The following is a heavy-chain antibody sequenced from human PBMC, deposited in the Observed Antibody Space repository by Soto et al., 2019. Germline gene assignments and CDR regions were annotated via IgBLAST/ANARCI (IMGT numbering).Heavy chain of an antibody. Sequence: QVQLVQSGAEVKKPGSSVKVSCKASGGIFSTYAISWLRRAPGQGPEWMGGIIPIFGTPNYAQRFQGRVTSTADESTSTAYMELSRLRSEDTAVYYCARDRDDYGSGNYYNRIDFWGQGTLVTVSS. D-gene: IGHD3-10*01. CDR3: ARDRDDYGSGNYYNRIDF. CDR1: GGIFSTYA. CDR2: IIPIFGTP. J-gene: IGHJ4*02. V-gene: IGHV1-69*01.